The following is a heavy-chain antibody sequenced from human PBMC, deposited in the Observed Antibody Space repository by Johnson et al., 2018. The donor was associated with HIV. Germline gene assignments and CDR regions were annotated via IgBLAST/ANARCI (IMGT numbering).Heavy chain of an antibody. D-gene: IGHD5-18*01. V-gene: IGHV3-30*02. CDR1: GFTFSNYG. CDR2: IRFDGSNK. Sequence: VQLVESGGGVVQPGGSLRLSCTASGFTFSNYGIYWVRQAPGKGLEWVAFIRFDGSNKYYGDSVKGRFTISRDNSKNTLYLQMSSLRTEDTAVYYCARGRGWGYPDAFDIWGQGTMVTVSS. J-gene: IGHJ3*02. CDR3: ARGRGWGYPDAFDI.